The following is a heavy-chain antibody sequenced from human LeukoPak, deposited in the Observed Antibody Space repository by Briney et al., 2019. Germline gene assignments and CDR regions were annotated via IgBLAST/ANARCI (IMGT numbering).Heavy chain of an antibody. CDR2: INHSGST. J-gene: IGHJ4*02. Sequence: SETLSLTCAVYGGSFSGYYWSWIRQPPGKGLEWIGEINHSGSTNYNPSLKSRVTISVDTSKSQFSLKLSSVTAADTAVYYCARGLWIQLWINWGQGTLVTVSS. CDR3: ARGLWIQLWIN. V-gene: IGHV4-34*01. D-gene: IGHD5-18*01. CDR1: GGSFSGYY.